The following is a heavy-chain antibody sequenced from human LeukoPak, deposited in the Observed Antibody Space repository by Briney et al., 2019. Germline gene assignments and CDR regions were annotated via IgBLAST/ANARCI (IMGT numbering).Heavy chain of an antibody. CDR2: ISYDGSNK. CDR3: ARDKAQLHYGMDV. J-gene: IGHJ6*02. D-gene: IGHD1-26*01. Sequence: GGSLRLSCAASGFTFSSYAMHWVRQAPGKGLEWVAVISYDGSNKYYADSVKGRFTISRDNSKNTLYLQMNSLRAEDTAVYYCARDKAQLHYGMDVWGQGTTVTVSS. V-gene: IGHV3-30*04. CDR1: GFTFSSYA.